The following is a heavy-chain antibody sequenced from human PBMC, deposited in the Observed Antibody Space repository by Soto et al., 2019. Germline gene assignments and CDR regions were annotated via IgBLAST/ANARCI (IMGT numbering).Heavy chain of an antibody. CDR3: ARAGLRLGTYYFDY. Sequence: PSESMSLACTVSGGSFYSGGYSWSWIRQPPGKGLEWVGYIYHTGSTNYNPSLKSRVTISVDTSKNQFSLKLSSVTAADTAVYYCARAGLRLGTYYFDYWGQGTLVTVSS. CDR2: IYHTGST. J-gene: IGHJ4*02. D-gene: IGHD1-1*01. V-gene: IGHV4-30-2*01. CDR1: GGSFYSGGYS.